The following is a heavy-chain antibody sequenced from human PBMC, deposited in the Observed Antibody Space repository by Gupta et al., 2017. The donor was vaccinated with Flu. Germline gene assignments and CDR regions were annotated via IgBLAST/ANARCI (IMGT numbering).Heavy chain of an antibody. J-gene: IGHJ3*02. CDR3: AKDRGQQLDDAFDI. V-gene: IGHV3-30*18. CDR1: GFTFSSYG. CDR2: ISYDGSNK. D-gene: IGHD6-13*01. Sequence: QVQLVESGGGVVQPGRSLRLSCAASGFTFSSYGMHWVRQAPGKGLEGVAVISYDGSNKYYADSVKGRFTISRDNSKNTLYLQMNSLRAEDTAVYYCAKDRGQQLDDAFDIWGQGTMVTVSS.